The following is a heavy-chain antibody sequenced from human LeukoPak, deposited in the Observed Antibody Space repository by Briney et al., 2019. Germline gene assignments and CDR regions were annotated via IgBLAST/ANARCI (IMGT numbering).Heavy chain of an antibody. D-gene: IGHD5-24*01. Sequence: GTSVKVTSKSSGFTFSTSAVHWVRQARGQRLEWIGWSVVSSGNTNYAQTSQQRGTLNRDTSTSTAYLALSSLGSEDTAIYYCAAAKDGAFDFWGQGTLVTVSS. CDR3: AAAKDGAFDF. CDR2: SVVSSGNT. V-gene: IGHV1-58*01. J-gene: IGHJ3*01. CDR1: GFTFSTSA.